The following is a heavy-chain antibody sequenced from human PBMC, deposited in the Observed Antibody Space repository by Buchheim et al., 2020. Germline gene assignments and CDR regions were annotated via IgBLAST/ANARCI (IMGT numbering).Heavy chain of an antibody. Sequence: QVQLVESGGGLVKPGGSLRLSCAASGFTFSDYYMSWIRQAPGKGLEWVSYISSSSSYTNYADPVKGRFTISRDNAKNSLYLQMNSLRAEDTAVYYCARAPYVWGSYRYFPFDYWGQGTL. CDR1: GFTFSDYY. V-gene: IGHV3-11*06. CDR2: ISSSSSYT. D-gene: IGHD3-16*02. J-gene: IGHJ4*02. CDR3: ARAPYVWGSYRYFPFDY.